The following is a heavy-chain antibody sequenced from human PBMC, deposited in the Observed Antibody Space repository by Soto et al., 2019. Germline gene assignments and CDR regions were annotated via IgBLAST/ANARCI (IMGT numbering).Heavy chain of an antibody. D-gene: IGHD6-13*01. J-gene: IGHJ4*02. Sequence: GGSLRLSCAASGFTFSSYAMSWVRQAPGKGLEWVSAVSGSGVSTYYADSVKGRFTISRDNSKNTLYLQMNSLRVEDTAVYYCAKGAAAAVSLWGQGTPVTVSS. V-gene: IGHV3-23*01. CDR1: GFTFSSYA. CDR3: AKGAAAAVSL. CDR2: VSGSGVST.